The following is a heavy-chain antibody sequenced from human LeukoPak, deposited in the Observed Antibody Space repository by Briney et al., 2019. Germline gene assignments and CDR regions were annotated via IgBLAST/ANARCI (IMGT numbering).Heavy chain of an antibody. CDR1: GFTFSSYA. Sequence: QPGRSLRLSCAATGFTFSSYAMHWVRQAPGKGLEWVAVISYDGSNKYYADSVKGRFTISRDNSKNTLYLQMNSLRAEDTAVYYCASQGYYYDSSGYGDFDYWGQGTLVTVSS. CDR2: ISYDGSNK. D-gene: IGHD3-22*01. CDR3: ASQGYYYDSSGYGDFDY. J-gene: IGHJ4*02. V-gene: IGHV3-30*04.